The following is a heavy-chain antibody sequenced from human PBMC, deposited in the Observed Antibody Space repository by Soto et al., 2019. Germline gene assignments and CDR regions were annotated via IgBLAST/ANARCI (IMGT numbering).Heavy chain of an antibody. V-gene: IGHV3-30*18. CDR2: ISYDGNNK. D-gene: IGHD5-18*01. J-gene: IGHJ3*01. Sequence: SLRLSCEASGFIFSDFGMHLVRQAPGKGLEWVAVISYDGNNKYYAQSVKGRFTISRDNSKNTLFLNMDSLRPEDTAVYHCVKGDLDTAVVNSPDAFDFWGPGTMVTVSS. CDR1: GFIFSDFG. CDR3: VKGDLDTAVVNSPDAFDF.